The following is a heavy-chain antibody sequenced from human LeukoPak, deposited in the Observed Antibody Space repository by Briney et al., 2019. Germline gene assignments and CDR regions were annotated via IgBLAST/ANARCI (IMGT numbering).Heavy chain of an antibody. Sequence: QPGGSLRLSCAASGFTFSSYAMSWVRQAPGKGLEWVSAISGSGGSTYYADSVKGRFTISRDNSKNTLYLQMNSLRAEDTAVYYCAKSSPILRYFDWLAGMDYWGQGTLVTVSS. V-gene: IGHV3-23*01. D-gene: IGHD3-9*01. CDR2: ISGSGGST. J-gene: IGHJ4*02. CDR1: GFTFSSYA. CDR3: AKSSPILRYFDWLAGMDY.